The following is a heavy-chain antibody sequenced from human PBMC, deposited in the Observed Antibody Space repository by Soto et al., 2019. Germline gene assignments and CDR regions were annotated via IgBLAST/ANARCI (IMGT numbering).Heavy chain of an antibody. CDR3: ASCFEPLYSYGLSYFDY. V-gene: IGHV4-30-4*01. CDR1: GGSISSGDYY. J-gene: IGHJ4*02. CDR2: IYYSGST. D-gene: IGHD5-18*01. Sequence: KALETLSLTCTVSGGSISSGDYYWSWIRQPPGKGLEWIGYIYYSGSTYYNPSLKSRVTISVDTSKNQFSLKLSSVTAADTAVYYCASCFEPLYSYGLSYFDYWGQGTLVTVSS.